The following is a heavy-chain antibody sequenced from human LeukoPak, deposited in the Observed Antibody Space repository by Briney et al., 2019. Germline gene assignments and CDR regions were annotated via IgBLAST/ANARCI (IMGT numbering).Heavy chain of an antibody. J-gene: IGHJ4*02. Sequence: PGRSLRLSCAASGFTFSSYAMHWVRQAPGKGLEWVAVVSYDGSNKYYADSVKGRFTIYRDNSKNTLYLQMNSLRAEDAAVYYCATIGDRRTGELYRIDYWGQGTLVTVSS. V-gene: IGHV3-30-3*01. D-gene: IGHD7-27*01. CDR3: ATIGDRRTGELYRIDY. CDR2: VSYDGSNK. CDR1: GFTFSSYA.